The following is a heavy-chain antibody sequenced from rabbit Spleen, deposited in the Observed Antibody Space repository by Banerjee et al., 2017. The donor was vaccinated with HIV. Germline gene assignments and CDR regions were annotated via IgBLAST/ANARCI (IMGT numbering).Heavy chain of an antibody. CDR2: IDAGSSGFT. D-gene: IGHD1-1*01. CDR3: ARDTSSSFSSYGMDL. J-gene: IGHJ6*01. CDR1: GFSFSSSYY. V-gene: IGHV1S45*01. Sequence: EQLEESGGGLVKPEGSLTLTCTASGFSFSSSYYMCWVRQAPGKGLEWIACIDAGSSGFTYHASWAKGRFTISKTSSTTVTLQATSLTAADTATYFCARDTSSSFSSYGMDLWGPGTLVTVS.